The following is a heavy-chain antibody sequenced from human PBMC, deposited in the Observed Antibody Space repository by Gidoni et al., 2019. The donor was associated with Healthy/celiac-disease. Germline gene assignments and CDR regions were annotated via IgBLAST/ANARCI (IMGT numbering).Heavy chain of an antibody. Sequence: QVQLVQSGAEVKKPGASVKVSCKASGYTFTSYGISWVRQAPGQGLEWMGWISAYNGNTNYAQKLQGRVTMTTDTSTSTAYMELRSLRSDDTAVYYCARDQYCSSTSCRTYYYYGMDVWGQGTTVTVSS. CDR1: GYTFTSYG. CDR3: ARDQYCSSTSCRTYYYYGMDV. V-gene: IGHV1-18*01. D-gene: IGHD2-2*01. J-gene: IGHJ6*02. CDR2: ISAYNGNT.